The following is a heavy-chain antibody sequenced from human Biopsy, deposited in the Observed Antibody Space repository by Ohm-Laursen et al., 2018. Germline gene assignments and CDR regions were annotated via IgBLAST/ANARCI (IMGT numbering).Heavy chain of an antibody. J-gene: IGHJ5*02. CDR1: GYTSTSYH. CDR3: TRGGYYYDSLAYYYWFDP. D-gene: IGHD3-22*01. Sequence: GASVKVSCKASGYTSTSYHVHWVRQAPGQGLEWMGWINAKTGDTNYAQKFQGRVTMTRDTSISTAYVDLSSLRSDDTAVYYCTRGGYYYDSLAYYYWFDPWGQGTLVTVSS. V-gene: IGHV1-2*02. CDR2: INAKTGDT.